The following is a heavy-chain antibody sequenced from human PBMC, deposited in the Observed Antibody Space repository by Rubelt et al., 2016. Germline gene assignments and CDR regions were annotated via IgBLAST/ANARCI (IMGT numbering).Heavy chain of an antibody. V-gene: IGHV4-39*07. CDR1: GGSISSNIYY. Sequence: QLQLQESGPGLVKPSETLSLSCTVSGGSISSNIYYWAWIRQPPGKGLEWISEINHSGSTNYNPSLKSRVTISIDTSKNQFALKRSAVTAADTAVYYCARGYGAGTYWFDYWGQGTLVTVSS. J-gene: IGHJ4*02. CDR3: ARGYGAGTYWFDY. CDR2: INHSGST. D-gene: IGHD3-10*01.